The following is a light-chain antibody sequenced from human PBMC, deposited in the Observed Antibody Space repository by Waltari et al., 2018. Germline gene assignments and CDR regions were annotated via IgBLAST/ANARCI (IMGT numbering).Light chain of an antibody. CDR3: SSYSYITTLQI. CDR1: HSDIGAYDY. J-gene: IGLJ1*01. V-gene: IGLV2-14*01. CDR2: DVS. Sequence: QSALTQPASVSGSLGQSLTISCTGTHSDIGAYDYVYWYQQHPGKAPKLILFDVSHRPSGISNRFSVSKSGDTASLTISGLQPEDEADYYCSSYSYITTLQIFGTGTRLTV.